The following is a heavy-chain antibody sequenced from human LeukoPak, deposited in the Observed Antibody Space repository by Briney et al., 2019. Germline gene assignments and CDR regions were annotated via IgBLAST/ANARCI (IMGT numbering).Heavy chain of an antibody. CDR2: ISGSGGST. V-gene: IGHV3-23*01. CDR3: AKDQPRRYYGSGSYGY. CDR1: GFTFSSYA. D-gene: IGHD3-10*01. J-gene: IGHJ4*02. Sequence: GGSLRLSCAASGFTFSSYAMSWVRQAPGKGLEWVSAISGSGGSTYYADSVKGRFTISRDNSKNTLYLQMNSLRAEDTAVYYCAKDQPRRYYGSGSYGYWGQGTLVTVSS.